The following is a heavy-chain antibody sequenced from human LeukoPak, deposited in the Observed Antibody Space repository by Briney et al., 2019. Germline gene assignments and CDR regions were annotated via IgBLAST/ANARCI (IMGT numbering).Heavy chain of an antibody. CDR1: GYSFTSYW. CDR2: IYPGDSDT. Sequence: GESLKISCKGSGYSFTSYWIGWVRQMPGKGLEWMGIIYPGDSDTRYSPSFQGQVTISADKSISTAYLQWSSLKASDTAIYYCARLDRFLIAVAGYDAFDIWGQGTMVTVSS. J-gene: IGHJ3*02. D-gene: IGHD6-19*01. V-gene: IGHV5-51*01. CDR3: ARLDRFLIAVAGYDAFDI.